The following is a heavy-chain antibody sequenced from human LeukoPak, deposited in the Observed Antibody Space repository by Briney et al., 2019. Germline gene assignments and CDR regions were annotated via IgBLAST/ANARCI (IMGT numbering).Heavy chain of an antibody. CDR3: AKDIYYYVSGAFDY. CDR2: INWNGGST. V-gene: IGHV3-20*04. J-gene: IGHJ4*02. Sequence: PGGSLRLSCAASGFTFDDYGMSWVRQAPGKGLEWVSGINWNGGSTGYADSVKGRFTISRDNAKNSLYLQMNSLRAEDMALYYCAKDIYYYVSGAFDYWGQGTLVTVSS. CDR1: GFTFDDYG. D-gene: IGHD3-10*02.